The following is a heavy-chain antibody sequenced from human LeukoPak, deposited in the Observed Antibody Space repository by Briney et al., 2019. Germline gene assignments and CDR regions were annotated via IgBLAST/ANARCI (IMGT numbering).Heavy chain of an antibody. D-gene: IGHD4-17*01. CDR2: IISSSSAI. Sequence: GSHRLSCAASRFTSTSDSMNWGPQAPGKRLEWVSPIISSSSAIYYADSVKGRFTIFRDNAKNSLYLQMNSLRAEDTAVYYCAGDLLNTVTPLCSYYGMDVWGQGTTVTVSS. V-gene: IGHV3-21*01. CDR1: RFTSTSDS. J-gene: IGHJ6*02. CDR3: AGDLLNTVTPLCSYYGMDV.